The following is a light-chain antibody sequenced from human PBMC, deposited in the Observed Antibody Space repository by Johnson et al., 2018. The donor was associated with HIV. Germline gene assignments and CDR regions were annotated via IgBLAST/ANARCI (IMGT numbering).Light chain of an antibody. CDR1: SSNIGNNY. CDR2: DNN. CDR3: GTWDSSLSAPGYV. J-gene: IGLJ1*01. V-gene: IGLV1-51*01. Sequence: QLVLTQAPSVSAAPGQNVTISCSGSSSNIGNNYVSWYQQLPGTAPKLLIYDNNKRPSGIPDRFPGSKSGTSATLGITGLQTGDEADYYCGTWDSSLSAPGYVFGTGTKVTVL.